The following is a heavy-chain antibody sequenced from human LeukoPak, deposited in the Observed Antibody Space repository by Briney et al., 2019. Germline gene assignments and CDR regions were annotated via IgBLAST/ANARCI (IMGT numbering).Heavy chain of an antibody. CDR1: GGSISSYY. D-gene: IGHD6-19*01. Sequence: SETLSLTCTVSGGSISSYYWSWIRQPPGKGLEWIGYIYYSGSTNYNPSLKSRVTISVDASKNQFSLKRSGVNAADTAGYYWGKQRKSSGWFLYAFDIWGQGTMVTVSS. V-gene: IGHV4-59*08. CDR2: IYYSGST. J-gene: IGHJ3*02. CDR3: GKQRKSSGWFLYAFDI.